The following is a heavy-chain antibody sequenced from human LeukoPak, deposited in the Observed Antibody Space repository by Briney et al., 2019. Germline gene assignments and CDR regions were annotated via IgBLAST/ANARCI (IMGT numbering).Heavy chain of an antibody. CDR2: ISYDGSNK. V-gene: IGHV3-30-3*01. Sequence: GGSLRLSCAASGFTFSSYAMHWVRPAPGKGLERVAVISYDGSNKYYADSVKGRFTIARDNSKNTLYLQMNSLRAEDTAVYYCASDRTYCSGGSCYTESGSLDYWGQGTLVTVSS. J-gene: IGHJ4*02. D-gene: IGHD2-15*01. CDR3: ASDRTYCSGGSCYTESGSLDY. CDR1: GFTFSSYA.